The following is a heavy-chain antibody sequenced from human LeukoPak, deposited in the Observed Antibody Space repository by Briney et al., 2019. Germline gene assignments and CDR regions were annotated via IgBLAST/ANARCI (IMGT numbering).Heavy chain of an antibody. CDR1: GFTFSGYW. CDR2: INSDGSST. CDR3: ARHLGTHSDH. Sequence: QPGGCLRLSCAASGFTFSGYWMYWVRQAPGKGLVWVSLINSDGSSTNYADSVKGRFTISRDNAKNTLYLQVNSLRADDSAVYYCARHLGTHSDHWGQGTLVTVSS. D-gene: IGHD7-27*01. J-gene: IGHJ4*02. V-gene: IGHV3-74*01.